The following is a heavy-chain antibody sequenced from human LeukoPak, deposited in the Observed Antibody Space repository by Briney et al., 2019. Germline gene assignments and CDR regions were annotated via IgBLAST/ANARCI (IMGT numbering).Heavy chain of an antibody. CDR1: GYSFTSYW. D-gene: IGHD2-15*01. CDR3: AMNLGYCSAGSCVLDY. J-gene: IGHJ4*02. Sequence: GESLKISCKGSGYSFTSYWIAWVRQMPGKGLEWVGIIYPGDSDTRYSPSFQGQVTISADKSISTAYLQWSSLKASDTAMYYCAMNLGYCSAGSCVLDYWGQGTPVIVSS. V-gene: IGHV5-51*01. CDR2: IYPGDSDT.